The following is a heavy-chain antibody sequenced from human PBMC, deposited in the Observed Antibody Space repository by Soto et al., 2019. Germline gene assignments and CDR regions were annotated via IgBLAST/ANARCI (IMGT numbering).Heavy chain of an antibody. Sequence: EVQVLQSGGGLVQPGGSLRLSCAASGLTFSRFAMSWVRQAPGKGLEWVATIHGSGAITNYADSVRGRFTISRDNSKDTMYLQLNTLRVEDTAVYYCAKDKGPGSYTNWCFDVWDRGTLVTVSS. CDR1: GLTFSRFA. CDR2: IHGSGAIT. V-gene: IGHV3-23*01. CDR3: AKDKGPGSYTNWCFDV. J-gene: IGHJ2*01. D-gene: IGHD3-10*01.